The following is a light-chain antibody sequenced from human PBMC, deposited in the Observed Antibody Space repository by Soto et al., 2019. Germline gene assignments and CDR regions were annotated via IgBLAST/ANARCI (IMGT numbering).Light chain of an antibody. CDR1: QSISDW. J-gene: IGKJ5*01. V-gene: IGKV1-5*03. Sequence: DIQMTQSPSTLSASVGDRVTITCRASQSISDWLAWYQQKPGKAPKLLIYKASGLESGVPSRFSGSGSGTEFTPTITSLQPDDFASYYCQQYNTYPITFGQGTLLEIK. CDR2: KAS. CDR3: QQYNTYPIT.